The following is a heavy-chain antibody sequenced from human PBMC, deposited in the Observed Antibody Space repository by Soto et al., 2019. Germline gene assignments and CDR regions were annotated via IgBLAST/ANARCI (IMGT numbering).Heavy chain of an antibody. D-gene: IGHD7-27*01. CDR2: INACGGST. V-gene: IGHV1-18*01. CDR3: ARDLTSGDY. Sequence: GASVKVSCKASGYTFTSYGISWVRQAPGQGLEWMAWINACGGSTNYAQKLQGRVTLARDTFTNAVYMELSSLRSEDTAVYYCARDLTSGDYWGQGTLVTVSS. CDR1: GYTFTSYG. J-gene: IGHJ4*02.